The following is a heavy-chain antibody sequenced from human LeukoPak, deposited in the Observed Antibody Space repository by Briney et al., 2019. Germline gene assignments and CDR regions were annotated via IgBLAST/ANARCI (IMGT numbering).Heavy chain of an antibody. Sequence: SETPSLTCAVYGGSFSGYYWSWIRQPPGKGLEWIGEINHSGSTNYNPSLKSRVTISVDTSKNQFSLKLSSVTAADTAVYYCARVEEYYDYVWGSYRPYFDYWGQGTLVTVSS. CDR2: INHSGST. V-gene: IGHV4-34*01. D-gene: IGHD3-16*02. CDR3: ARVEEYYDYVWGSYRPYFDY. J-gene: IGHJ4*02. CDR1: GGSFSGYY.